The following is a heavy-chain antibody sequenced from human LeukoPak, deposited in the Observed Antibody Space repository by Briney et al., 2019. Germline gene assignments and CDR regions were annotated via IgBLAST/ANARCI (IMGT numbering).Heavy chain of an antibody. V-gene: IGHV1-18*01. CDR1: GYIFSTYG. D-gene: IGHD2-15*01. CDR2: INPQNDNT. J-gene: IGHJ4*02. Sequence: ASVKVSCKASGYIFSTYGIIWVRQAPGQGPEWMGWINPQNDNTNYAQKVQGRVSMTTDTSTDTAYMELRSLRSDDTAVYYCASEAFCVGGSCQLHRVASWGPGTLVTVSS. CDR3: ASEAFCVGGSCQLHRVAS.